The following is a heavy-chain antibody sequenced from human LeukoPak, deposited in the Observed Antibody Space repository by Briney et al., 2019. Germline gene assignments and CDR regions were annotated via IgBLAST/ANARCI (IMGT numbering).Heavy chain of an antibody. CDR2: IGAYNGNT. Sequence: GASVKVSCKASGYTFTSYGISWVRQAPGQGLEWMGWIGAYNGNTNYAQKLQGRVTMTTDTSTSTAYMELRSLRSDDTAVYYCASLQSGYVSRAFDIWGQGTMVTVSS. CDR3: ASLQSGYVSRAFDI. V-gene: IGHV1-18*01. J-gene: IGHJ3*02. D-gene: IGHD5-12*01. CDR1: GYTFTSYG.